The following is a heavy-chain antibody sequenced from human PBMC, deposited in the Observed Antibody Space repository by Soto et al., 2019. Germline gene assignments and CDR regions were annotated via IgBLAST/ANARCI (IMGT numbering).Heavy chain of an antibody. CDR3: AKDGGFGELSPDLDY. CDR1: GFTFDDYA. J-gene: IGHJ4*02. V-gene: IGHV3-9*01. D-gene: IGHD3-10*01. Sequence: EVQLVESGGGLVQPGRSLRLSCAASGFTFDDYAMHWVRQAPGKGLEWVSGISWNSGSIGYADSVKGRFTISRDNAKNSLYLQMNSLRAEDTALYYCAKDGGFGELSPDLDYWGQGTLVTVSS. CDR2: ISWNSGSI.